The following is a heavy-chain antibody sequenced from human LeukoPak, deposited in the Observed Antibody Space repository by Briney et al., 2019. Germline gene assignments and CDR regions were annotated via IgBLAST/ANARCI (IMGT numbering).Heavy chain of an antibody. CDR1: GFTFSSYA. CDR3: AKSRRENYYCYMDV. CDR2: ISGSGGST. Sequence: GGSLILSCAASGFTFSSYAMSWVRQAPGKGLEWVSAISGSGGSTYYADSVKGRFTISRDNSKNTLYLQMNSLRAEDTAVYYCAKSRRENYYCYMDVWGKGTTVTVSS. J-gene: IGHJ6*03. V-gene: IGHV3-23*01. D-gene: IGHD2-2*01.